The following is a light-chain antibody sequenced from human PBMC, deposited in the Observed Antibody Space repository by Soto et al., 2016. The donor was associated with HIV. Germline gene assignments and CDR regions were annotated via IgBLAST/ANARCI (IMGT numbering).Light chain of an antibody. CDR1: QSISSW. J-gene: IGKJ4*01. CDR3: QQYNSYSPPLT. CDR2: KAS. V-gene: IGKV1-5*03. Sequence: DIQMTQSPSTLSASVGDRVTITCRASQSISSWLAWYQQKPGKAPKLLIYKASSLESGVPPRFSGSGSGTEFTLTISSLQPDDFATYYCQQYNSYSPPLTFGGGTKVEIK.